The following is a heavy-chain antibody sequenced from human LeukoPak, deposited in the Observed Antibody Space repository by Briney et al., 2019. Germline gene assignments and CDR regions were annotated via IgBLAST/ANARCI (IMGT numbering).Heavy chain of an antibody. J-gene: IGHJ3*02. CDR1: GGSISSYY. Sequence: SETLSLTCTVSGGSISSYYWSWIRQPPGKGLEWIGYIYYSGSTNYNPSLKSRVTISVDTSKNQFPLKLSSVTAADTAVYYCARSAQTYYYDSSGDDAFDIWGQGTMVTVSS. V-gene: IGHV4-59*01. CDR3: ARSAQTYYYDSSGDDAFDI. CDR2: IYYSGST. D-gene: IGHD3-22*01.